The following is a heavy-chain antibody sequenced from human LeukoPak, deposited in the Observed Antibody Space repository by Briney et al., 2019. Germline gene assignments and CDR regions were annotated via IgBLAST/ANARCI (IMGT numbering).Heavy chain of an antibody. Sequence: GSXXLXCXAXXFTFSSYDMHWVRQATGKGLEWVSAIGTAGDTYYPGSVKGRFTVSRENAKNSLYLQMNSLRAGDTAVYYCARGGYYSDYYFDYWGQGTLVTVSS. CDR2: IGTAGDT. CDR1: XFTFSSYD. D-gene: IGHD3-3*01. CDR3: ARGGYYSDYYFDY. V-gene: IGHV3-13*01. J-gene: IGHJ4*02.